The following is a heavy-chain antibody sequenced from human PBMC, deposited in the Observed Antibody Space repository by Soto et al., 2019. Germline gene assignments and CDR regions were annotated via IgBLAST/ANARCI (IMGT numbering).Heavy chain of an antibody. Sequence: PGESLKISCKGSGYSFTSYWISWVRQMPGKGLEWMGRIDPSDSYTNYSPSFQGHVTISADKSISTAYLQWSSLKASDTAMYYCARRGLDGYSSSAYYYGMDVWGQGTTVTVSS. CDR3: ARRGLDGYSSSAYYYGMDV. J-gene: IGHJ6*02. D-gene: IGHD5-18*01. V-gene: IGHV5-10-1*01. CDR2: IDPSDSYT. CDR1: GYSFTSYW.